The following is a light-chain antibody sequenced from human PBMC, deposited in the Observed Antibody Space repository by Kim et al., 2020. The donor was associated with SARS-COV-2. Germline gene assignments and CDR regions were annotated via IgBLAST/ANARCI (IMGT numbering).Light chain of an antibody. CDR2: DVS. Sequence: SLSPGERATLSCRASQSVSPYLAWYQQKPGQAPRLLIYDVSKRATGIPARFSGSGSGTDFTLTISSLEPDDFAVYYCQLRTNWLTSGGGTKVDIK. J-gene: IGKJ4*01. V-gene: IGKV3-11*01. CDR1: QSVSPY. CDR3: QLRTNWLT.